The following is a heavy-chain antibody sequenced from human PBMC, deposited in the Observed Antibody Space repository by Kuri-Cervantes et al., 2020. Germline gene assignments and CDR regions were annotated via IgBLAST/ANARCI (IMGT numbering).Heavy chain of an antibody. CDR3: ARAPLTIFDS. V-gene: IGHV4-61*10. J-gene: IGHJ4*02. Sequence: SETLSLTCTVSGGSISSGSYYWSWIRQPAGKGLEWIGYIYYSGRTNYNPSLKSRVTISVDTSKNQFSLKLSSVTAADTAVYYCARAPLTIFDSWGQGTLVTVSS. CDR1: GGSISSGSYY. D-gene: IGHD3-9*01. CDR2: IYYSGRT.